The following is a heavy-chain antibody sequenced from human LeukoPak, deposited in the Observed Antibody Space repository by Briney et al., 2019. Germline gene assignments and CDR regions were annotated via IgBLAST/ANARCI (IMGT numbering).Heavy chain of an antibody. D-gene: IGHD2-15*01. CDR1: GVTLSSCA. CDR2: ISSSGSTI. CDR3: AKDFDGGSFFFDN. V-gene: IGHV3-23*01. J-gene: IGHJ4*02. Sequence: PGGSLTLSCTVSGVTLSSCAMSWVRQAPGKGLEWVSYISSSGSTIYYADSVKGRFTVSRDNSKNTLYLQMRSLRAEDTALYFCAKDFDGGSFFFDNWGQGTLVTVSS.